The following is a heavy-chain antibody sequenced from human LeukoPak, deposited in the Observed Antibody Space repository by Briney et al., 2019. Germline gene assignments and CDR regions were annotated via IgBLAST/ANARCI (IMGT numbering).Heavy chain of an antibody. CDR3: AGLYCSRTSCFFDY. J-gene: IGHJ4*02. V-gene: IGHV4-61*01. CDR2: ISYSGST. D-gene: IGHD2-2*01. Sequence: SETLSLTCTVSGGSASSSSYYWSWIRQPPGKGLEWIGYISYSGSTNYIPSLESRVTISVDRSKNQFSLKLRSVTAADTAVYYCAGLYCSRTSCFFDYWGQGTLVTVSS. CDR1: GGSASSSSYY.